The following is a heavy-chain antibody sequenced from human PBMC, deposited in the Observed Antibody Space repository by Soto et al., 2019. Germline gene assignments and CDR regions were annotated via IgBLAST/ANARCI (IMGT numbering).Heavy chain of an antibody. CDR3: ARVLGYCSGGSCPRGGYFDY. J-gene: IGHJ4*02. D-gene: IGHD2-15*01. CDR1: GFTFSSYS. V-gene: IGHV3-48*01. CDR2: ISSSSSTI. Sequence: GESLKISCAASGFTFSSYSMNWVRQAPGKGLEWVSYISSSSSTIYYADSVKGRFTISRDNAKNSLYLQMNSLRAEDTAVYYCARVLGYCSGGSCPRGGYFDYWGQGTLVTVSS.